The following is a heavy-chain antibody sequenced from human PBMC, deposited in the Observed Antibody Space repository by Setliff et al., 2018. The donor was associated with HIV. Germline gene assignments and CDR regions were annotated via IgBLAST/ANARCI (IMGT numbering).Heavy chain of an antibody. V-gene: IGHV4-39*07. CDR2: FYYSWNT. Sequence: PSEPLSLTCTVSGASIGRRSDCWGWIRQPPGKGLEWIGSFYYSWNTYYNPSLKSRVTISVDTSKNQFSLKLSSVTAADTAVYYCARDSDGSSYYHFAHWSQGTLVTVSS. CDR1: GASIGRRSDC. J-gene: IGHJ4*02. D-gene: IGHD3-22*01. CDR3: ARDSDGSSYYHFAH.